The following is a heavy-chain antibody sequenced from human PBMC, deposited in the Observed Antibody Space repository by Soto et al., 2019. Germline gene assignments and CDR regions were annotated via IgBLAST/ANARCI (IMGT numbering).Heavy chain of an antibody. Sequence: SETLSLTCTVSGGSVNVGDHYWSWIRQFPGRGLEWIGYISYSGNTYYNPSLKGRVTLSLDISKNQFSLNLSSVTAADTAVYYCVRRHGLTVDAYYWGQGTLVTVSS. D-gene: IGHD2-21*02. CDR3: VRRHGLTVDAYY. V-gene: IGHV4-30-4*08. CDR2: ISYSGNT. CDR1: GGSVNVGDHY. J-gene: IGHJ4*02.